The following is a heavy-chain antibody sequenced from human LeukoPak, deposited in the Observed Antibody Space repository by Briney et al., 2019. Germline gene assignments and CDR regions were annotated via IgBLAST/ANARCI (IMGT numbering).Heavy chain of an antibody. J-gene: IGHJ4*02. D-gene: IGHD5-24*01. CDR1: GFTFSNSY. CDR3: ARTFVSGDGYKVGYFDY. V-gene: IGHV3-53*01. Sequence: QPGGSLRPSCAASGFTFSNSYMSWVRQAPGKGLEWVSLIYPSGNIYYADSVKGRFTISRDNSKNTLFLQMNSLRAEDTAIYYCARTFVSGDGYKVGYFDYWGQGTLVTVSS. CDR2: IYPSGNI.